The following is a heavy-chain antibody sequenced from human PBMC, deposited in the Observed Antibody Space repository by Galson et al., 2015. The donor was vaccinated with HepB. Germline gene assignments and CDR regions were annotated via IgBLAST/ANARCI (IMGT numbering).Heavy chain of an antibody. D-gene: IGHD3-3*01. CDR3: AKHSRFLEWLFDY. Sequence: SLRLSCAASGFTFSSYAMSWVRQAPGKGLEWVSAISGSGGSTYYADSVKGRFTISRDNSKNTLYLQMNSLRAEDTAVYYCAKHSRFLEWLFDYWGQGTLVTVSS. V-gene: IGHV3-23*01. J-gene: IGHJ4*02. CDR2: ISGSGGST. CDR1: GFTFSSYA.